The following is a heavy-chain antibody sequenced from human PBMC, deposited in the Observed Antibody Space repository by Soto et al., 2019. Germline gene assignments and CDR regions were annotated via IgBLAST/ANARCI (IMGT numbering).Heavy chain of an antibody. CDR2: IYYSGST. CDR3: ARYSADIVVVVAAKGRDAFDI. V-gene: IGHV4-39*01. Sequence: QLQLQESGPGLVKPSETLSLTCTVSGGSISSSSYYWGWIRQPPGKGLEWIGSIYYSGSTYYNPSLKCRVTISVDTSKNQFSLKLSSVTAADTAVYYCARYSADIVVVVAAKGRDAFDIWGQGTMVTVSS. J-gene: IGHJ3*02. CDR1: GGSISSSSYY. D-gene: IGHD2-15*01.